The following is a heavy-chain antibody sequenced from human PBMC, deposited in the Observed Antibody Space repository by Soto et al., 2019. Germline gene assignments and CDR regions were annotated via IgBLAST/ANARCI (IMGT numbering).Heavy chain of an antibody. CDR3: ARLYCSSTSCYYSTPNWFDP. CDR1: GCSISSYY. D-gene: IGHD2-2*01. V-gene: IGHV4-59*08. CDR2: IYYSGST. Sequence: PSETLSLTCTVSGCSISSYYWSLIRQPPGKGLEWIGYIYYSGSTNYNPSLKSRVTISVDTSKNQFSLKLSSVTAADTAVYYCARLYCSSTSCYYSTPNWFDPWGQGTLVTVSS. J-gene: IGHJ5*02.